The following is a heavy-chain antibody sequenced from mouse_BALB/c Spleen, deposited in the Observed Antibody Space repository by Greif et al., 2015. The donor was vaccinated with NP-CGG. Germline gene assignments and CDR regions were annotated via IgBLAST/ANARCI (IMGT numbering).Heavy chain of an antibody. CDR1: GYTFTSYW. Sequence: QVQLQQSGAELAKPGASVKMSCKASGYTFTSYWMHWVKQRPGQGLEWIGYINPSTGYTEYNQKFKDKATLTADKSSSTSYMQLSSLTSEDSAVYYCARRYGNLDFYYWGQCTTLTVSS. CDR2: INPSTGYT. V-gene: IGHV1-7*01. J-gene: IGHJ2*01. D-gene: IGHD2-10*02. CDR3: ARRYGNLDFYY.